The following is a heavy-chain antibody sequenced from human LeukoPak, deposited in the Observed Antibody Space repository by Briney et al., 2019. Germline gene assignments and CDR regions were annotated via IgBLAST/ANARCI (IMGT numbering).Heavy chain of an antibody. V-gene: IGHV3-15*01. J-gene: IGHJ3*01. Sequence: GGSLRLSCAASGFTFSSAWMSWVRQALGKGLEWIGRIKTNADGGTTDYAAPVEGRFTISRDDSKTTLFLQMNSLKTEDTALYXXXXXRXXASWFDAFDGWGQGTMVTVSS. D-gene: IGHD6-13*01. CDR1: GFTFSSAW. CDR3: XXXRXXASWFDAFDG. CDR2: IKTNADGGTT.